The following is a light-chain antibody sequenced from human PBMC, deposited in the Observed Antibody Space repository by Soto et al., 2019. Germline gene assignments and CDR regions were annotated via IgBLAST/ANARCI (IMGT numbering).Light chain of an antibody. CDR1: QDISNY. Sequence: DIQLTQSPSSLSASVGDRVTITCRASQDISNYLAWYQQKPGKVPNLLMYGASALRSGVPSRFSGSGSGTDFPLTISSLQPEDVATYYCQKYSSAPRTFGQGTKVEIK. CDR3: QKYSSAPRT. CDR2: GAS. J-gene: IGKJ1*01. V-gene: IGKV1-27*01.